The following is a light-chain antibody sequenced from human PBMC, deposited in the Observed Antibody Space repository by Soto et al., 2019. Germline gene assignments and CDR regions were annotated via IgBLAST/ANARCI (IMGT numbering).Light chain of an antibody. CDR3: SSYTSSSTRV. CDR1: SSDVCAYDY. CDR2: EVS. V-gene: IGLV2-14*03. J-gene: IGLJ1*01. Sequence: QSVLTQPASVSGSPGQSITISCTGTSSDVCAYDYVSWYQQHPDKAPKLMIYEVSNRPSGVSNRFSGSKSVNTATLTISGLQADDEADYYCSSYTSSSTRVFGTGTKVTVL.